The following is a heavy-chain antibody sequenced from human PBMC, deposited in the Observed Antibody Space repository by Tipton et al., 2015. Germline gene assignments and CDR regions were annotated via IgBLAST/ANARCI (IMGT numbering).Heavy chain of an antibody. CDR2: IQHSGRT. CDR1: GDSMTNGAFY. Sequence: TLSLTCSVSGDSMTNGAFYWSWIRQLPGKGLEWIGYIQHSGRTYYNPSLKSRLTMSVDTSDHQVSLTLSSVTSADTAVYYCARVKVATMLYYFDYWGQGTLVTVSS. V-gene: IGHV4-31*03. J-gene: IGHJ4*02. CDR3: ARVKVATMLYYFDY. D-gene: IGHD5-12*01.